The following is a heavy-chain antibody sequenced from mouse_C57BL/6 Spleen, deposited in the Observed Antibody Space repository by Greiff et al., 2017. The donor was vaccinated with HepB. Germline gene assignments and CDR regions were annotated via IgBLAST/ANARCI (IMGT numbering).Heavy chain of an antibody. V-gene: IGHV1-50*01. J-gene: IGHJ1*03. CDR3: GRAPDGYYGDFDV. CDR1: GYTFTSYW. D-gene: IGHD2-3*01. CDR2: IDPSDSYT. Sequence: QVQLKQPGAELVKPGASVKLSCKASGYTFTSYWMQWVKQRPGQGLEWIGEIDPSDSYTNYNQKFKGKATLTVDTSSSTAYMQLSSLTSEDSAVYYCGRAPDGYYGDFDVWGTGTTVTVSS.